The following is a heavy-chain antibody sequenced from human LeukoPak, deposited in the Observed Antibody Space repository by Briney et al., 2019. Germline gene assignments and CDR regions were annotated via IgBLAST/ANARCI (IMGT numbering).Heavy chain of an antibody. Sequence: GGSLRLSCAASGFTFSSYGMHWVRQAPGKGLEWVAVIWYDGSNKYCADSVKGRFTISRDNSKNTLYLQMNSLRAEDTAVYYCARSNYYDSSGYYGLDYWGQGTLVTVSS. CDR1: GFTFSSYG. V-gene: IGHV3-33*01. CDR2: IWYDGSNK. J-gene: IGHJ4*02. CDR3: ARSNYYDSSGYYGLDY. D-gene: IGHD3-22*01.